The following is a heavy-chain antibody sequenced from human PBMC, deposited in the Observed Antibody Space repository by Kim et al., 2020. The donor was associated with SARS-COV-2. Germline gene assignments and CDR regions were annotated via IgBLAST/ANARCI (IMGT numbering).Heavy chain of an antibody. D-gene: IGHD2-2*01. CDR1: GGSISSSSYY. CDR3: ASLSGIVVPAATQSRAYYYYYYMDV. V-gene: IGHV4-39*01. CDR2: IYYSGST. J-gene: IGHJ6*03. Sequence: SETLSLTCTVSGGSISSSSYYWGWIRQPPGKGLEWIGSIYYSGSTYYNPSLKSRVTISVDTSKNQFSLKLSSVTAADTAVYYCASLSGIVVPAATQSRAYYYYYYMDVWGKGTTVTVSS.